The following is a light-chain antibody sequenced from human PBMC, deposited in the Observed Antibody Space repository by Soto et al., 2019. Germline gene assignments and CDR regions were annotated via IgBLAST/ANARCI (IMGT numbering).Light chain of an antibody. CDR2: TKS. Sequence: QSVLTQPPSASGTPGQRVNISCSGRKSNIGSNTVNWYQQLPGTAPKLLISTKSQRPSGVPDRFSASKSGTSASLAISGLQSEDEADYSCSAWDDSLNGPVFGGGTQLTVL. CDR3: SAWDDSLNGPV. J-gene: IGLJ2*01. V-gene: IGLV1-44*01. CDR1: KSNIGSNT.